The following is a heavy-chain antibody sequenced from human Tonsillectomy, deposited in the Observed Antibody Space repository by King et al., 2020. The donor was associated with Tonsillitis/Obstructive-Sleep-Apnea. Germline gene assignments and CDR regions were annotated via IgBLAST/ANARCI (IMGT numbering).Heavy chain of an antibody. CDR1: GFAFNKAW. Sequence: QLVQSGGGLVKPGGSLRLSCAASGFAFNKAWMNWVRQAPGKGLEWVGRLKSKTDGGTTDYAAPVKGRFTISRDDSKNTLYLQMNSLKIEDTAVYYCTTRFSEYCRGGACYYGLDVWGQGTAVTVSS. V-gene: IGHV3-15*07. CDR2: LKSKTDGGTT. D-gene: IGHD2-15*01. CDR3: TTRFSEYCRGGACYYGLDV. J-gene: IGHJ6*02.